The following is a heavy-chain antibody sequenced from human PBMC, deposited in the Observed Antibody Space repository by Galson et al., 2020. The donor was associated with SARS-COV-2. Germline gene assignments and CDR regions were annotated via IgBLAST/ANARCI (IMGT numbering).Heavy chain of an antibody. D-gene: IGHD2-2*01. CDR1: GFIFSDYA. CDR2: LSSNGETS. CDR3: LSFSSRRQSH. Sequence: GESLKISCSASGFIFSDYAMHWVRQAPGKGLEYVSALSSNGETSFYADSVSGRFTMSRDNSKNMFYLQMTALRLEDTASYYCLSFSSRRQSHWGQGTLVTVSS. V-gene: IGHV3-64D*06. J-gene: IGHJ4*02.